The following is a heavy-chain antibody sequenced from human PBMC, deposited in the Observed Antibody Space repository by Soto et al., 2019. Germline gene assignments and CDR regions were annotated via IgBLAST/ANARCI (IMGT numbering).Heavy chain of an antibody. V-gene: IGHV3-48*01. CDR3: ASTRGLTGTTDLTFWFDP. Sequence: PGGSLRLSCAASGFTFSSYSMNWVRQAPGKGLEWVSYISSSSSTIYYADSVKGRFTTSRDNAKNSLYLQMNSLRAEDTAVYYCASTRGLTGTTDLTFWFDPWGQGTLVTVSS. J-gene: IGHJ5*02. D-gene: IGHD1-7*01. CDR1: GFTFSSYS. CDR2: ISSSSSTI.